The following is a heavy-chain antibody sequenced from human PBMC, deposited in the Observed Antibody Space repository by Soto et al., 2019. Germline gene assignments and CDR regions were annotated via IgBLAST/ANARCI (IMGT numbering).Heavy chain of an antibody. CDR1: GFSLSNARMG. Sequence: SGPTLVNPTQTLTLTCTVSGFSLSNARMGVSWIRQPPGKALEWLAHIFSNDEKSYSTSLKSRLTISKDTSKNQVVLTMTNMDPVDTATYYCAHRLLAVSTRGVWFDPWGQGTLVTVSS. CDR2: IFSNDEK. V-gene: IGHV2-26*01. CDR3: AHRLLAVSTRGVWFDP. D-gene: IGHD2-8*02. J-gene: IGHJ5*02.